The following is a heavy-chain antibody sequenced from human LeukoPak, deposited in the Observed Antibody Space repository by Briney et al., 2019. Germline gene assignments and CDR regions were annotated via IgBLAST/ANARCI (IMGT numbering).Heavy chain of an antibody. V-gene: IGHV3-23*01. CDR2: ISGSGGST. Sequence: GGSLRLSCAASGFTFSSYAMSWVRQAPGKGLEWVSAISGSGGSTYYADSVKGRFTISGDNSKNTLYLQMNSLRAEDTAVYYCAKATGVIGHYYDSSGYPMASDAFDIWGQGTMVTVSS. CDR1: GFTFSSYA. CDR3: AKATGVIGHYYDSSGYPMASDAFDI. D-gene: IGHD3-22*01. J-gene: IGHJ3*02.